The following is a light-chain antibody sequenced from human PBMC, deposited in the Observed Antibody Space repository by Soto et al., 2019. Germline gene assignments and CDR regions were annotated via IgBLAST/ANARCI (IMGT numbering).Light chain of an antibody. CDR1: NLGSEKS. CDR2: DDS. J-gene: IGLJ2*01. Sequence: SYELTQPPSVSVAPGQPASIACGGNNLGSEKSVHWYQQKPGQAPVLVVYDDSDRPSGISERFSGSNSGDTATLIISRVEAGDEADYYCQVCDRSIDQVIFGVGTKGTVL. V-gene: IGLV3-21*02. CDR3: QVCDRSIDQVI.